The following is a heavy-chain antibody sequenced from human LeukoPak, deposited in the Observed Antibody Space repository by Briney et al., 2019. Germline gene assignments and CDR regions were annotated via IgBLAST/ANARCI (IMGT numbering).Heavy chain of an antibody. CDR2: VNSDGSST. D-gene: IGHD4-17*01. Sequence: GGSLRLSCAASGFTFSSYWMHWVRQAPGKGLVWVSRVNSDGSSTTYADSVKGRFTISRDNAKNTLYLQMNSLRAEDTAVYYCARDRRQMTTVTAFDYWGQGTLVTVSS. CDR3: ARDRRQMTTVTAFDY. V-gene: IGHV3-74*01. CDR1: GFTFSSYW. J-gene: IGHJ4*02.